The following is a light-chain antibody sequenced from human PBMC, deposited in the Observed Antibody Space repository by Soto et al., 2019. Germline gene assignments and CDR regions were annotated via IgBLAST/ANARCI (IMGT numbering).Light chain of an antibody. CDR3: AAWDDGLNAVV. CDR1: SCNIGSNA. V-gene: IGLV1-36*01. CDR2: YDD. J-gene: IGLJ2*01. Sequence: QSVLTQPPSVSEAPRQRVTISCSGSSCNIGSNAVNWYHQLPVKDAKLLMYYDDRLPSGVSDRFSGARSGTSASLAISWLQSEDEDDYYCAAWDDGLNAVVFGGGTKLTVL.